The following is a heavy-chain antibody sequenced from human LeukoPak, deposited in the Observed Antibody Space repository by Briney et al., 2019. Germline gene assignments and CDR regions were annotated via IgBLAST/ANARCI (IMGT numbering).Heavy chain of an antibody. J-gene: IGHJ1*01. Sequence: ETPCPTRTVSGGSIRSSYYWGWIRQPPGKGLEWIGSLYYSGSTYYNPALKRRVTISADASKNQFSLKLSSLTPAATAVYYFARQMVVTASDFWGQGPLLSVSS. CDR2: LYYSGST. V-gene: IGHV4-39*01. CDR1: GGSIRSSYY. D-gene: IGHD2-21*02. CDR3: ARQMVVTASDF.